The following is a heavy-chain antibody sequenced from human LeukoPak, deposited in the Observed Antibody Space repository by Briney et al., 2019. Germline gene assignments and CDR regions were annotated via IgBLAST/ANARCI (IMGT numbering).Heavy chain of an antibody. V-gene: IGHV3-48*02. CDR3: AGGVYGYNAFDY. J-gene: IGHJ4*02. CDR1: GFTFSVYG. D-gene: IGHD5/OR15-5a*01. CDR2: ISSGRSVM. Sequence: GGSLRLSCAASGFTFSVYGMSWVRQAPGKGLEWVSHISSGRSVMNYADSVKGRFTISRDNGKNSVYLQMNSLRDEDTAVYYCAGGVYGYNAFDYWGQGTLVSVSA.